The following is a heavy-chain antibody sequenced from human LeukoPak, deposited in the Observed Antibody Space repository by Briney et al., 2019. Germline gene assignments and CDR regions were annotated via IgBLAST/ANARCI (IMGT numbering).Heavy chain of an antibody. CDR1: GFTFSSYA. CDR2: ISGSGGST. V-gene: IGHV3-23*01. CDR3: AKASSSWPPYYYYYMDV. J-gene: IGHJ6*03. D-gene: IGHD6-13*01. Sequence: GGSLRLSCAASGFTFSSYAMSWVRQAPGKGLEWVSAISGSGGSTYYADSVKGRFTISRDNSKSTLYLQMNSLRAEDTAVYYCAKASSSWPPYYYYYMDVWGKGTTVTVSS.